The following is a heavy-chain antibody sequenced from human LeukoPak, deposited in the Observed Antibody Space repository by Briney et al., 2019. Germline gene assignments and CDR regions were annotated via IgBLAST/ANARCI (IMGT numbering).Heavy chain of an antibody. Sequence: PGGSLSLSSAASGFTFSSYAMSWVRQAPGKGLEWISTLSGSGGSTYYADSVRGRFTISRDNSKNTLYLQMNSLRAEDTAVYYCAKFLPTHIVVANYYFNYWGQGTLVTVSS. CDR1: GFTFSSYA. J-gene: IGHJ4*02. V-gene: IGHV3-23*01. D-gene: IGHD2-21*01. CDR2: LSGSGGST. CDR3: AKFLPTHIVVANYYFNY.